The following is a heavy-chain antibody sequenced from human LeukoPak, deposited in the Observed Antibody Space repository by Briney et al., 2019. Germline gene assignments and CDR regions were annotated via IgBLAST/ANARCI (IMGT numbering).Heavy chain of an antibody. CDR3: ARDVHGDYGSGWFDP. CDR2: IMPLFGTA. CDR1: GGTFNNSA. Sequence: SVKVSCKTSGGTFNNSAISWVRQAPGQGLEWLGGIMPLFGTAGYAQKFQGRVIITKDESTRTVCLELTSLTSDDTAVYYCARDVHGDYGSGWFDPWGQGTLVSVSS. J-gene: IGHJ5*02. V-gene: IGHV1-69*05. D-gene: IGHD4-17*01.